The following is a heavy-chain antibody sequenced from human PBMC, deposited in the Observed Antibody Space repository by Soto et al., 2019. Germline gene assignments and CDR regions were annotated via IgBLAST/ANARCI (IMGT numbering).Heavy chain of an antibody. D-gene: IGHD5-12*01. CDR3: ASLRDGYNSGIDY. J-gene: IGHJ4*02. CDR2: IYHSGST. Sequence: PSETLSLTCAVSGGSISSSNWWSWVRQPPGKGLEWIGEIYHSGSTNYNPSLKSRVTISVDKSKNQFSLKLSSVTAADTAVYYCASLRDGYNSGIDYWGQGTLVTVSS. CDR1: GGSISSSNW. V-gene: IGHV4-4*02.